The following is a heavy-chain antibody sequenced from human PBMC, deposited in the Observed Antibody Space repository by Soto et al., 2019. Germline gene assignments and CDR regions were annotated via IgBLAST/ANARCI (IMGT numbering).Heavy chain of an antibody. D-gene: IGHD3-22*01. CDR2: IRYDGSNK. CDR3: ARDYDSSGYYYPPAFDY. J-gene: IGHJ4*02. Sequence: GGSLRLSCAASGFTFSSYGMHWVRQAPGKGLEWVAVIRYDGSNKYYADSVKGRFTISRDNSKNTLYLQMNSLRAEDTAVYYCARDYDSSGYYYPPAFDYWGQGTLVTVSS. V-gene: IGHV3-33*01. CDR1: GFTFSSYG.